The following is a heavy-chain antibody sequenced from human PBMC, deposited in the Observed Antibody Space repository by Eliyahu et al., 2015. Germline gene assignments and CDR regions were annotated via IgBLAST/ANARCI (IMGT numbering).Heavy chain of an antibody. J-gene: IGHJ4*02. CDR2: IIPTLDSV. D-gene: IGHD2/OR15-2a*01. V-gene: IGHV1-69*09. CDR1: GGTFNIYA. Sequence: RLVQSGAEIKQPGXSVKVSGKASGGTFNIYAFSWVRQAPGQGLEWVGRIIPTLDSVXXAQRFRDRVMITADKSTGTVFMELSSLRSDDTAVYYCATRFNTPAGFDFWGQGALVTVSS. CDR3: ATRFNTPAGFDF.